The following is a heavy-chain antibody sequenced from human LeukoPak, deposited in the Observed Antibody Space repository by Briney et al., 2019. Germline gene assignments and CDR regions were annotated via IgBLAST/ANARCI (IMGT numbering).Heavy chain of an antibody. CDR1: GFTFSGYW. CDR3: AKDSKESYYYDSSGHFDY. D-gene: IGHD3-22*01. Sequence: GGSLRLSCAASGFTFSGYWMHWVRQAPGKGLVWVSRINTDESDTTYADSVKGRFTISRDNAKNTLYLQMNSLRAEDTAVYYCAKDSKESYYYDSSGHFDYWGQGTLVTVSS. V-gene: IGHV3-74*01. J-gene: IGHJ4*02. CDR2: INTDESDT.